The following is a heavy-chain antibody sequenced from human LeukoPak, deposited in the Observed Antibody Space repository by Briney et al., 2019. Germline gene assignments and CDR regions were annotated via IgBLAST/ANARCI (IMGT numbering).Heavy chain of an antibody. CDR1: GSTSSRNF. J-gene: IGHJ4*02. V-gene: IGHV3-7*01. Sequence: GGSLRLSCAVSGSTSSRNFMSWVRQTPEKGLEWVANIDQDGSEKDYVDSVKGRFTFSRDNAKNSLFLQMNSLRAEDTAIYYCASGAGWESGYWGQGTLVTVSS. CDR3: ASGAGWESGY. D-gene: IGHD1-26*01. CDR2: IDQDGSEK.